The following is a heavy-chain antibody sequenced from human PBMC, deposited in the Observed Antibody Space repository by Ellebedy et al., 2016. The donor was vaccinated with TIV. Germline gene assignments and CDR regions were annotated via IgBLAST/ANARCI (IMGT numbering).Heavy chain of an antibody. CDR1: GFPLSHYT. D-gene: IGHD3-3*01. CDR3: SRRVEGAVDV. J-gene: IGHJ3*01. Sequence: GESLKISCAASGFPLSHYTMKWVRPAPGKGLEWVPSVLSGGNAPAYAASVRGRFTISRDNVGNFLFLQMNRRRVEDTGVYFCSRRVEGAVDVWGQGIRVTVSS. CDR2: VLSGGNAP. V-gene: IGHV3-21*03.